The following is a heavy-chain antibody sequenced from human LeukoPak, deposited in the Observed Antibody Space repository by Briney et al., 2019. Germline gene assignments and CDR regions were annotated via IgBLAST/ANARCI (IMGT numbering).Heavy chain of an antibody. V-gene: IGHV3-7*01. CDR3: ARGGTSGYSSTRHFWGGNYYFDY. J-gene: IGHJ4*02. CDR2: INQDGSEK. D-gene: IGHD2-2*01. Sequence: GGSLRLSCTVSGFTVSSNSMSWVRQAPGQGLEWVANINQDGSEKYYLDSAKGRFTISRDNARNSLYLQVNSLRAEDTAVYYCARGGTSGYSSTRHFWGGNYYFDYWGQGSLVTVSS. CDR1: GFTVSSNS.